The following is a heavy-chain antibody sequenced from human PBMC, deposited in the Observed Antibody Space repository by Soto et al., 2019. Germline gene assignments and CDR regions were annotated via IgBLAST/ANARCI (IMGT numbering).Heavy chain of an antibody. CDR2: INHSGST. Sequence: QVQLQQWGAGLLKPSETLSLTCAVYGGSFSGYYWSWIRQPPGKGLEWIGEINHSGSTNYNPSLKSRVTISVDTSKNQSSLKLSSVTVADTAVYYCARGTMVRGVSGWFVPWGQGTLVTVSS. CDR1: GGSFSGYY. CDR3: ARGTMVRGVSGWFVP. J-gene: IGHJ5*02. D-gene: IGHD3-10*01. V-gene: IGHV4-34*01.